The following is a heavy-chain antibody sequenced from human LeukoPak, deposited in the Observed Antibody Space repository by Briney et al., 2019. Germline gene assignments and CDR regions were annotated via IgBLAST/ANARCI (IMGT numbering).Heavy chain of an antibody. CDR2: ISSSSSYI. D-gene: IGHD5-12*01. Sequence: GGPLRLSCAASGFTFSSYSMNWVRQAPGKGLEWVSSISSSSSYIYYADSVKGRFTISRDNAKNSLYLQMNSLRAEDTAVYYCARGSGYEYYFDYWGQGTLVTVSS. J-gene: IGHJ4*02. CDR3: ARGSGYEYYFDY. V-gene: IGHV3-21*01. CDR1: GFTFSSYS.